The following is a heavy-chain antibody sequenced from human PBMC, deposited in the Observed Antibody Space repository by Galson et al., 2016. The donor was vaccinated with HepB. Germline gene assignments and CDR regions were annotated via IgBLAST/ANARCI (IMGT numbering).Heavy chain of an antibody. J-gene: IGHJ6*02. CDR3: TTDIPPLYYDFWSGYSHYSYYGMDV. CDR2: ITSKTDGGTT. CDR1: GFTFSNAW. V-gene: IGHV3-15*07. D-gene: IGHD3-3*01. Sequence: SLRLSCAASGFTFSNAWMNWVRQAPGKGLEWVGRITSKTDGGTTDYAAPVKGRFTISRDDSKTTLYLQMNSLKTEDTAVYYCTTDIPPLYYDFWSGYSHYSYYGMDVWGQGTTVTVSS.